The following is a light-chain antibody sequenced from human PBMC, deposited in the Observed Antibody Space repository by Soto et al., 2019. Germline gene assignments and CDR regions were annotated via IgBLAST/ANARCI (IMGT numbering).Light chain of an antibody. Sequence: DIQMTQSPSSLSASVGDRVTITCQASQDITSYLNLYQHKPGKAPKLLIYDSSILEAWFPPRFSGSESGTHFTFTISSLQPEDVATYYCQYCGYLPIFGPGTTVDFK. CDR1: QDITSY. CDR3: QYCGYLPI. V-gene: IGKV1-33*01. J-gene: IGKJ3*01. CDR2: DSS.